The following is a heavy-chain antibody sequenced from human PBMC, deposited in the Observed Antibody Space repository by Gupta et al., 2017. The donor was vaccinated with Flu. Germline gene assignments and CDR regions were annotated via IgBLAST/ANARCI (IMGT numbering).Heavy chain of an antibody. CDR3: ASGVAIFPFKY. V-gene: IGHV3-21*02. CDR2: ISGSSSYI. CDR1: GFTFSSYS. D-gene: IGHD5-12*01. Sequence: EVQLVESGGGLVKPGGSLRLSCAASGFTFSSYSMNWVRQAPGKGLEWVSSISGSSSYIHYADSVKGRFTISRDNAKNSLYLQINSLRAEDTAVYYGASGVAIFPFKYWGQGTLVTVSS. J-gene: IGHJ1*01.